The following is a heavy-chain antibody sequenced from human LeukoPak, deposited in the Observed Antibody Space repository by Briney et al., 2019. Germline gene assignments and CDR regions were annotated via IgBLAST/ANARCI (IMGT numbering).Heavy chain of an antibody. Sequence: SVKVSCKASGGTFSSYAISWVRQAPGQGLEWTGRIIPIPGIANYAQKFQGRVTITADKSTSTAYMELSGLRSEDTAVYYCARDGDYPYWYFDLWGRGTLVTVSS. V-gene: IGHV1-69*04. CDR1: GGTFSSYA. D-gene: IGHD4-17*01. CDR2: IIPIPGIA. CDR3: ARDGDYPYWYFDL. J-gene: IGHJ2*01.